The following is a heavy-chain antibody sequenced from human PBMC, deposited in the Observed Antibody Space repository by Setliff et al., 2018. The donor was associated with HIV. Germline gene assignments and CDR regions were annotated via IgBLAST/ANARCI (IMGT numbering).Heavy chain of an antibody. D-gene: IGHD5-18*01. V-gene: IGHV4-4*02. CDR2: IYHSGST. CDR3: ARRGRTGNSYVLNWFDP. CDR1: GASINSNNW. Sequence: SETLSLTCAVSGASINSNNWWSWVRQPPGKGLEWIGSIYHSGSTYYNPSLKSRVTISVDTSKNQFSLSLTSVTAADTAVYYCARRGRTGNSYVLNWFDPWGQGTLVTVPQ. J-gene: IGHJ5*02.